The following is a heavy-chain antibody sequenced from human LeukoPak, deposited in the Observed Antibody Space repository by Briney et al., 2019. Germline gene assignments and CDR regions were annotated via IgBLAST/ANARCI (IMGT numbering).Heavy chain of an antibody. J-gene: IGHJ4*02. CDR1: GFTFSSYA. V-gene: IGHV3-23*01. CDR2: ISGSGGST. Sequence: GGSLRLSCAASGFTFSSYAMSWVRQAPGKGLEWVSAISGSGGSTYYADSVKGRFTISRDNSKNTLYLQMNSLRAKDTAVYYCAKDLISGWHFRLFDYWGQGTLVTVSS. D-gene: IGHD6-19*01. CDR3: AKDLISGWHFRLFDY.